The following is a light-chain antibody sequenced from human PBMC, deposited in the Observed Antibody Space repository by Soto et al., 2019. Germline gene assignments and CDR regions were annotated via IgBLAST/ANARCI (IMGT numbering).Light chain of an antibody. V-gene: IGKV3-20*01. CDR2: GAS. Sequence: EIVLTQSPGTLSLAPGERATLSCRASQSISSSYFSWYQQKPGQAPRLLVYGASNRAAGVPDRFSGSESGTAFPLTISRLEPEVFAVYFCQHYYGILSQYTFAQGTKREIK. CDR3: QHYYGILSQYT. J-gene: IGKJ2*01. CDR1: QSISSSY.